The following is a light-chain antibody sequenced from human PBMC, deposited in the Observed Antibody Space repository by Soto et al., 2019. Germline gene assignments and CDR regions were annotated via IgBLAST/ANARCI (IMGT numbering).Light chain of an antibody. Sequence: DIQMTQSPASLSASVGDRVTITCRASQSLSNYLNWYQQKPGKAPNLLIYAASSLRSGVPSRFSGSGSGTDFNLTINSLQPEDFSTYSCQQFFTTLFTFGPGSNVEIK. CDR1: QSLSNY. J-gene: IGKJ3*01. CDR3: QQFFTTLFT. CDR2: AAS. V-gene: IGKV1-39*01.